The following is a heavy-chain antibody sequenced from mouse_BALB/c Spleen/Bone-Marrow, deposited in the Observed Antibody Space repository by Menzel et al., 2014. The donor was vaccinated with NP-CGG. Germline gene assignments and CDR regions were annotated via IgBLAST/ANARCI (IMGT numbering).Heavy chain of an antibody. CDR1: GFTFXDYY. CDR2: ISDGGSYT. CDR3: ARVSYDYFDY. V-gene: IGHV5-4*02. D-gene: IGHD2-4*01. Sequence: EVQGVESGGGLVKPGGSLKLSCAASGFTFXDYYMYWVRQTPEKRLEWVATISDGGSYTYYPDSVKGRFTISRDNAKNNLYLQMSSLKSEDTAMYYCARVSYDYFDYWGQGTTLTVSS. J-gene: IGHJ2*01.